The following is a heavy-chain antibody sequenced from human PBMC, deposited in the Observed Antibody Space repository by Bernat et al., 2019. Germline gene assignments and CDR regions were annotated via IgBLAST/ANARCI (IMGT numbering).Heavy chain of an antibody. J-gene: IGHJ1*01. CDR3: ARSTGYSGYELQH. Sequence: EVQLVQSGAEVKKPGESLKISCKGSGYSFTSYWIGWVRQMPGKGLEWMGSIYPGDSATRYSPSFQGQVTISADKSISTAYLQWSSLTASDTAMYYCARSTGYSGYELQHWGQGTLVTVSS. V-gene: IGHV5-51*01. CDR1: GYSFTSYW. D-gene: IGHD5-12*01. CDR2: IYPGDSAT.